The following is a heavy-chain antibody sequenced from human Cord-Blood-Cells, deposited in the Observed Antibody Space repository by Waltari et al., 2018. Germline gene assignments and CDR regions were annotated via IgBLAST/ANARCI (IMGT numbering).Heavy chain of an antibody. J-gene: IGHJ4*02. V-gene: IGHV1-3*01. CDR3: ARDRGYCSGGSCYHFDY. CDR2: INAGNGNT. D-gene: IGHD2-15*01. Sequence: QVQLVQSGAEVKKPGASVKVSCKASGYTFTSYAMHWVRQAPGQRLEWMGWINAGNGNTKYSQKFQGRVTITRDTSASTAYMELSSLRSEDTAVYYCARDRGYCSGGSCYHFDYWGQGTLVTVSS. CDR1: GYTFTSYA.